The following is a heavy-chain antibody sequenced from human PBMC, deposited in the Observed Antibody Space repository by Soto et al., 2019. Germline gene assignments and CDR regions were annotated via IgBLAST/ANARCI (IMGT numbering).Heavy chain of an antibody. Sequence: GGSLRLSYAASGFTFSIYAMSWVRRAPGKGLEWVSSISGSGGSTYYADSVKGRFTISRDNSKNTLYLEMNSLRAEDTAVYYCARDDAYYDILTAFYFDYWGQGTLVTVS. CDR1: GFTFSIYA. CDR2: ISGSGGST. J-gene: IGHJ4*02. D-gene: IGHD3-9*01. V-gene: IGHV3-23*01. CDR3: ARDDAYYDILTAFYFDY.